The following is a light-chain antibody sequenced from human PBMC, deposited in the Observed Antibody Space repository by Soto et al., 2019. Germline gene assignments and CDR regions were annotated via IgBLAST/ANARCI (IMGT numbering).Light chain of an antibody. Sequence: DIQMTQSPSTLSASVGDRVTITCRASQSISSWLAWYQQKPGKAPKLLIYDASSLESGVPSRFSGSGSGTEFTLTISSLHPDDFATYYCQQYNSYSTITFGQGTRLEIK. CDR1: QSISSW. V-gene: IGKV1-5*01. J-gene: IGKJ5*01. CDR3: QQYNSYSTIT. CDR2: DAS.